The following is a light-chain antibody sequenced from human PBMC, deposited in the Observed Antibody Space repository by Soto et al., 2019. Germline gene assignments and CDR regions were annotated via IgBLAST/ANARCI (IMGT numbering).Light chain of an antibody. Sequence: DIQMTQSPSSLSAAVGDIVTVTCRASQTISTNLNWYQQKPGKAPNLLISAASSLQSGVPSRFSGSGSGTEFTLTISTLQPEDFATYYCQQSYSDNPTFGGGTKVEI. CDR2: AAS. J-gene: IGKJ4*02. CDR3: QQSYSDNPT. V-gene: IGKV1-39*01. CDR1: QTISTN.